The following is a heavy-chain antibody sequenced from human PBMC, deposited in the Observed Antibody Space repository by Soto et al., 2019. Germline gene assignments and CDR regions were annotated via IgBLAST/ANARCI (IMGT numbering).Heavy chain of an antibody. J-gene: IGHJ3*02. CDR1: GYSFTSYW. D-gene: IGHD3-22*01. Sequence: LGESLKISCKGSGYSFTSYWIGWVRQMPGKGLEWMGIIYPGDSDTRYSPSFQGQVTISADKSISTAYLQWSSLKASDTAMYYCARHKEVYYYDSSGYYPDAFDIWGQGTMVTVSS. V-gene: IGHV5-51*01. CDR2: IYPGDSDT. CDR3: ARHKEVYYYDSSGYYPDAFDI.